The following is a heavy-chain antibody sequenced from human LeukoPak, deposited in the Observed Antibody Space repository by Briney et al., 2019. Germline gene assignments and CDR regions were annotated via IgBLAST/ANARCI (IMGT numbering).Heavy chain of an antibody. V-gene: IGHV3-21*01. CDR3: AITTDTAMAYYFDY. D-gene: IGHD5-18*01. Sequence: PGGSLRLSCAASGFTFKTYAMNWVRQAPGKGLEWVSSISSSSYIYYADSVKGRFTISRDNAKNSLYLQMNSLRAEDTAVYYCAITTDTAMAYYFDYWGQGTLVTVSS. CDR1: GFTFKTYA. J-gene: IGHJ4*02. CDR2: ISSSSYI.